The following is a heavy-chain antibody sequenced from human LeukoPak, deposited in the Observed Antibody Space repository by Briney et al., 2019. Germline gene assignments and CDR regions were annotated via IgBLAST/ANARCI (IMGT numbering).Heavy chain of an antibody. CDR3: ARDGYSGSYIHFDY. CDR1: GFTFSFYS. V-gene: IGHV3-21*01. CDR2: ITSSSSYI. D-gene: IGHD1-26*01. J-gene: IGHJ4*02. Sequence: PGRSLRLSCAASGFTFSFYSMNWVRQAPGKGLEWVSSITSSSSYIYYADSVKGRFTISRDNAKNSLYLQMNSLRAEDTAVYYCARDGYSGSYIHFDYWGQGTLVTVSS.